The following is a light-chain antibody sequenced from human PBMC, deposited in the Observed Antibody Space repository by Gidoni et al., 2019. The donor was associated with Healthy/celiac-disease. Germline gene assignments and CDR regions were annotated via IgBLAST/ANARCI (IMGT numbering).Light chain of an antibody. CDR3: QQSYSTPLFT. CDR2: AAS. J-gene: IGKJ3*01. Sequence: DIQMTQSPASLSASVGDRVTITCRASQSISSYLNWYQQKPGKAPKLLIYAASSLQSGVPSRFSGSVSGTDFTLNLRSLQPEDFATYYCQQSYSTPLFTFGPGTKVDIK. CDR1: QSISSY. V-gene: IGKV1-39*01.